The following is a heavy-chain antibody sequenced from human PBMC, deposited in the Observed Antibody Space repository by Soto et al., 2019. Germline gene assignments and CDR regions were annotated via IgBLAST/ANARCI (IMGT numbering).Heavy chain of an antibody. Sequence: GGSLRLSCEGSGFTFSSYSMNWVRQAPGKGLEWVSSISGSGGYIYFADSVKGRFTISRDNAKNSLYLQMTSLRDEDTALYYCARDRQSTPWYAADYWGQGSLVTVSS. V-gene: IGHV3-21*01. J-gene: IGHJ4*02. CDR3: ARDRQSTPWYAADY. D-gene: IGHD6-13*01. CDR1: GFTFSSYS. CDR2: ISGSGGYI.